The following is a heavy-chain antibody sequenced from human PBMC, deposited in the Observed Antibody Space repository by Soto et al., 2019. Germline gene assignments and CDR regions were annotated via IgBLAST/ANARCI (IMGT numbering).Heavy chain of an antibody. CDR2: IHYMGRT. CDR1: GRSISSHY. Sequence: ASETLSLTCTVAGRSISSHYWRCIRQSAGKGREWIGTIHYMGRTNYNPSLKSRVTISVDTAKKEFTLKLRAVTGADSAVYYCASMRTYGYWYFDYWGQGTLVTVSS. D-gene: IGHD5-18*01. J-gene: IGHJ4*02. V-gene: IGHV4-59*11. CDR3: ASMRTYGYWYFDY.